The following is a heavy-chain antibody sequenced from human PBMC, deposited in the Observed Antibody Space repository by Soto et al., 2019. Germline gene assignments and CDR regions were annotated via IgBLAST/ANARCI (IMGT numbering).Heavy chain of an antibody. CDR1: GGTFSSYA. D-gene: IGHD2-2*01. V-gene: IGHV1-69*13. CDR3: ARARIVVVPAARYYYYYGMDV. CDR2: IIPIFGTA. Sequence: GASVKVSCKASGGTFSSYAISWVRQAPGQELEWMGGIIPIFGTANYAQRFQGRVTITADESTSTAYMELSSLRSEDTAVYYCARARIVVVPAARYYYYYGMDVWGQGTTVTVSS. J-gene: IGHJ6*02.